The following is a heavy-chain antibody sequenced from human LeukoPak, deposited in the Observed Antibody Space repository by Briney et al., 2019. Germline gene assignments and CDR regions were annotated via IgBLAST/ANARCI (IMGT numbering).Heavy chain of an antibody. D-gene: IGHD3-22*01. CDR3: AREVTYYYDSSGYPQLDY. J-gene: IGHJ4*02. Sequence: ASVKVSCKASGYTFTGYYMHWVRQAPGQGLEWMGRINPNSGGTNYAQKFQGRVTMTRDTSISTAYMKLSRLRSDDTAVYYCAREVTYYYDSSGYPQLDYWGQGTLVTVSS. CDR2: INPNSGGT. V-gene: IGHV1-2*06. CDR1: GYTFTGYY.